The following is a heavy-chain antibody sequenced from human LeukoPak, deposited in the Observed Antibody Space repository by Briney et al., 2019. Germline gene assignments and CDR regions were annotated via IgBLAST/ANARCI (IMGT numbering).Heavy chain of an antibody. CDR3: ARDSHPDILTGYYNVGAFDI. CDR2: IYYSGST. CDR1: GGSISSSSYY. J-gene: IGHJ3*02. Sequence: ASETLSLTCTVSGGSISSSSYYWGWIRQPPGKGLEWIGSIYYSGSTYYNPSLKSRVTISVDTSKNQFSLKLSSVTAADTAVYYCARDSHPDILTGYYNVGAFDIWGQGTMVTVSS. V-gene: IGHV4-39*07. D-gene: IGHD3-9*01.